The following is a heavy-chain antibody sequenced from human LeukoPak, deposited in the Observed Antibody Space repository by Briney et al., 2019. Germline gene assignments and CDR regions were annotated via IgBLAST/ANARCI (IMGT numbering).Heavy chain of an antibody. Sequence: SETLSLTCAVYGGSFSGYYWSWIRQPPRKGLEWIGEINHSGSTNYNPSLKSRVTISVDTSKNQFSLKLSSVTAADTAVYYCARGGAIVVVPAAKRNWFDPWGQGTLVTVSS. D-gene: IGHD2-2*01. V-gene: IGHV4-34*01. CDR3: ARGGAIVVVPAAKRNWFDP. J-gene: IGHJ5*02. CDR2: INHSGST. CDR1: GGSFSGYY.